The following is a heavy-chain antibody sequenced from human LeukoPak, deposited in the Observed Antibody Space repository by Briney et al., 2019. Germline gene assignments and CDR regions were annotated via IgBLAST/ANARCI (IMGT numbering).Heavy chain of an antibody. V-gene: IGHV1-18*01. CDR2: ISGYTGNT. CDR3: ARIHCNGGSCRLPRYFDL. Sequence: ASVKVSCKAPGYTFTSYGITWVRQAPGQGLEWMGWISGYTGNTYYAQKLQGRVTMTTDTSTSTAYMELRSLRSDDTAVYYCARIHCNGGSCRLPRYFDLWGRGTLVTVSS. CDR1: GYTFTSYG. J-gene: IGHJ2*01. D-gene: IGHD2-15*01.